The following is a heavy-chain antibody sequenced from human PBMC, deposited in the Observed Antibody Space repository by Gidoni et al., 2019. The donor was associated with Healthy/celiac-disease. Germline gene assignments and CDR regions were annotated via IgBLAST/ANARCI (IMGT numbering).Heavy chain of an antibody. Sequence: QITLKESGPTRVNPTQNLTLTSTFSQFSLSTSSVGVGWIRQPPGRALEWLALIYWNDDKRYSPSLKSRLTITKDTSKNQVVLTMTNMDPVDTATYYCAHHKTAGALVETGLDYWGQGTLVTVSS. CDR3: AHHKTAGALVETGLDY. V-gene: IGHV2-5*01. CDR2: IYWNDDK. CDR1: QFSLSTSSVG. D-gene: IGHD7-27*01. J-gene: IGHJ4*02.